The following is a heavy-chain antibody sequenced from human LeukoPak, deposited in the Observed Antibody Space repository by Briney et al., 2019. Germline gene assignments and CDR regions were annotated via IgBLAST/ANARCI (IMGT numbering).Heavy chain of an antibody. CDR1: GGSISSGDYY. V-gene: IGHV4-30-4*01. CDR3: ARPYYYDSRIDP. CDR2: MYYSGST. Sequence: ETSETLSLTCTVAGGSISSGDYYWSWIRQPPGKGLEWIANMYYSGSTYYNPSLKSRVTMSADTSKNQLSLKLSSVTAADTAVYYCARPYYYDSRIDPWGQGILVTVSS. J-gene: IGHJ5*02. D-gene: IGHD3-22*01.